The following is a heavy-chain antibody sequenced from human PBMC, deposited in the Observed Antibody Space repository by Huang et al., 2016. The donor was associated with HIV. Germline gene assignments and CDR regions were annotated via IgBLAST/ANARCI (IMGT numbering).Heavy chain of an antibody. CDR3: ARGQLGSYGDYDVLY. V-gene: IGHV1-69*13. Sequence: QVQLVQSGAEVKTPGSSVKASCKASGGTFSKYAISWVRQAPGQGLEWMGGISPMFGTPNYARKFQGRVTITADDSTSTTYVEVSSLRSEDTALYYCARGQLGSYGDYDVLYWGQGTLVTVSS. D-gene: IGHD4-17*01. CDR2: ISPMFGTP. CDR1: GGTFSKYA. J-gene: IGHJ4*02.